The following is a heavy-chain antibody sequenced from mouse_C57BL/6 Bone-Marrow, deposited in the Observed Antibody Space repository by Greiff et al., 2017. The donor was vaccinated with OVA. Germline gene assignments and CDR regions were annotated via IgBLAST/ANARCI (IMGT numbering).Heavy chain of an antibody. CDR2: ISDGGSYT. J-gene: IGHJ3*01. D-gene: IGHD2-5*01. CDR1: GFTFSSYA. CDR3: ARDAYYSIFAY. Sequence: EVQLMESGGGLVKPGGSLKLSCAASGFTFSSYAMSWVRQTPEKRLEWVATISDGGSYTYYPDNVKGRFTISRDNAKNNLYLQMSHLKSEDTAMYYCARDAYYSIFAYWGQGTLVTVSA. V-gene: IGHV5-4*01.